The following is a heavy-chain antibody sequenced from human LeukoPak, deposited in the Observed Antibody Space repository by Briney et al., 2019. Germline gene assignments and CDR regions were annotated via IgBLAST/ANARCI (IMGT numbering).Heavy chain of an antibody. V-gene: IGHV3-43*01. D-gene: IGHD4/OR15-4a*01. CDR2: ISCYGGST. Sequence: GGSLRLSCAASGFTFYDYTMDWVRQGPGKGLEWGFGISCYGGSTYYADTVKGRVTISRDNSKNSLYLQMNSLRTEDTALYYCAKDMVHSYMDGWGKGTTVTVSS. CDR3: AKDMVHSYMDG. J-gene: IGHJ6*03. CDR1: GFTFYDYT.